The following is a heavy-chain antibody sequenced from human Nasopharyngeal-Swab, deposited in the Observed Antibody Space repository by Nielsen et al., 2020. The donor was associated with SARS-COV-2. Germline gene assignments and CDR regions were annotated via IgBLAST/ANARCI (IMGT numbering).Heavy chain of an antibody. CDR1: GFTFSSYW. D-gene: IGHD1-26*01. J-gene: IGHJ6*03. CDR2: INSEGSST. CDR3: ARDGVSSGYYYYYYMDV. Sequence: GGSLRLSCAASGFTFSSYWMHWVRQAPGKGLVWVSRINSEGSSTSYADSGKGRFTISRDNAKNSLYLQMNSLRAEDTAVYYCARDGVSSGYYYYYYMDVWGKGTTVTVSS. V-gene: IGHV3-74*01.